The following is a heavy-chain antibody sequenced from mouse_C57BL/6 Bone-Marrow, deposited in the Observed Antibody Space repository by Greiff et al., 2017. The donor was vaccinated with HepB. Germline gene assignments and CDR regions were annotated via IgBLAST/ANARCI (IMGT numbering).Heavy chain of an antibody. V-gene: IGHV5-6*01. CDR3: ARSYYGSQYYYAMDY. CDR2: ISSGGSYT. CDR1: GFTFSSYG. Sequence: EVKVVESGGDLVKPGGSLKLSCAASGFTFSSYGMSWVRQTPDKRLEWVATISSGGSYTYYPDSVKGRFTISRDNAKNTLYLQMSSLKSEDTAMYYCARSYYGSQYYYAMDYWGQGTSVTVSS. J-gene: IGHJ4*01. D-gene: IGHD1-1*01.